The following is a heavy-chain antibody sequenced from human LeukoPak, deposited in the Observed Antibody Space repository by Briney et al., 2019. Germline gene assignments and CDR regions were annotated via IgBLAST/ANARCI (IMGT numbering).Heavy chain of an antibody. Sequence: PGGALRVSCAASGFTFSSFVMTWVRQAPGKGLAGVSSINSSRRYIYLAASVKGRFTISRDNAQKSLYLQKHTLRAEDTAVYYCARGRLYYDILTDYSYHYGMDVWGKGTTVTVSS. D-gene: IGHD3-9*01. CDR3: ARGRLYYDILTDYSYHYGMDV. V-gene: IGHV3-21*01. CDR2: INSSRRYI. CDR1: GFTFSSFV. J-gene: IGHJ6*04.